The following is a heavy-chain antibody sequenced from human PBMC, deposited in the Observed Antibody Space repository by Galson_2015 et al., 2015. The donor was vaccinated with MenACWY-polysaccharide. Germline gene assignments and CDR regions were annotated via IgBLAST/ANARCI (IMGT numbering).Heavy chain of an antibody. Sequence: SLRLSCAASGFTFSSYWMTWVRQAPGKGLEWVANINQDGSVQYYVDSVKGRFTISRDNAENSLYLQMNSLRAEDTAVYYCARDSSPRPYTSGGYYDFVLDYWGQGTLVTVSS. CDR1: GFTFSSYW. D-gene: IGHD1-26*01. CDR2: INQDGSVQ. V-gene: IGHV3-7*01. J-gene: IGHJ4*02. CDR3: ARDSSPRPYTSGGYYDFVLDY.